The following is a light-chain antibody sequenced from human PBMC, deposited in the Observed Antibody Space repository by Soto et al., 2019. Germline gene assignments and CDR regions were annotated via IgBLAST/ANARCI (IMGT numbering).Light chain of an antibody. CDR2: DAS. CDR1: QSVSSY. Sequence: EIVLTQSPANLSLSPGERATLSCRASQSVSSYLAWYQQKPGQAPRLLIYDASNRATGIPARFSGSGSGTEFTLTISSLHFEDIAVYFCQQYNNWPLTFGGGTKV. V-gene: IGKV3-11*01. J-gene: IGKJ4*01. CDR3: QQYNNWPLT.